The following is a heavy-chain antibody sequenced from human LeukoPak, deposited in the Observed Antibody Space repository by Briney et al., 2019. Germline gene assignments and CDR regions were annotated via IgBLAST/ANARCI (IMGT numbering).Heavy chain of an antibody. V-gene: IGHV4-59*08. J-gene: IGHJ5*02. CDR1: GGSISSYY. Sequence: SETLSLTCTVSGGSISSYYWSWIRQPPGKGLEWIGYIYYSGSTNYNPSLKSRVTISVDTSKNQFSLKLSSVTAADTAVYYCARQYSSSTSFDPWGQGTLVTVSS. CDR3: ARQYSSSTSFDP. D-gene: IGHD6-13*01. CDR2: IYYSGST.